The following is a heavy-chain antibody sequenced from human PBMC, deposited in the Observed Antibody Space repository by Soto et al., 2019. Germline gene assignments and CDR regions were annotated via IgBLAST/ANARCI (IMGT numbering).Heavy chain of an antibody. J-gene: IGHJ6*02. D-gene: IGHD6-6*01. Sequence: SVKVSCKASGGTFSSYSISWVRQAPGQGLEWMGGIIPIFGTANYAQKFQGRVTITADKSTSTSYMELSSLRSEDTAVYYCASGYWISSGKSYYYYCMDFWGQGTTVTVSS. V-gene: IGHV1-69*06. CDR2: IIPIFGTA. CDR3: ASGYWISSGKSYYYYCMDF. CDR1: GGTFSSYS.